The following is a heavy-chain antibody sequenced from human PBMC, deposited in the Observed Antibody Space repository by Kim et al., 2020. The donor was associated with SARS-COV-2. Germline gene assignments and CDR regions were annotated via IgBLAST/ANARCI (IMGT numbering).Heavy chain of an antibody. J-gene: IGHJ5*02. V-gene: IGHV3-9*01. CDR1: GFTFDDYA. Sequence: GGSLRLSCAASGFTFDDYAMHWVRQAPGKGLEWVSGISWNSGSIGYADSVKGRFTISRDNAKNSLYLQMNSLRAEDTALYYCAKDISYYYDSSGSGGFDPWGQGTLVTVSS. CDR2: ISWNSGSI. D-gene: IGHD3-22*01. CDR3: AKDISYYYDSSGSGGFDP.